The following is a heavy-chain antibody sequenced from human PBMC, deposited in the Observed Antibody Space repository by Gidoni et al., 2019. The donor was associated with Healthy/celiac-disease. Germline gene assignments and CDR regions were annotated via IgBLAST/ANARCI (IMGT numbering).Heavy chain of an antibody. Sequence: EVQLVESGGGLVQPGGSLRLSCAASGFTFSSYWMSWVRQAPGKGLEWVANIKQDGSEKYYVDSVKGRFTISRDNAKNSLYLQMNSLRAEDTAVYYCARDFYDFWSGYQLDYWGQGTLVTVSS. D-gene: IGHD3-3*01. CDR1: GFTFSSYW. CDR3: ARDFYDFWSGYQLDY. CDR2: IKQDGSEK. V-gene: IGHV3-7*01. J-gene: IGHJ4*02.